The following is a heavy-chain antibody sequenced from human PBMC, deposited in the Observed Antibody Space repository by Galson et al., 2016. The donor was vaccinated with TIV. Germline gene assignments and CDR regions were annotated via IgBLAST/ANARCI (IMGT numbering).Heavy chain of an antibody. D-gene: IGHD5-18*01. CDR1: GFTFSRFW. Sequence: SLRLSCAASGFTFSRFWMHWVRQAPGKGLVWVSRISDDATTTTSADSVKGRFTISRDNTKNTLHLQMNSLRADDPAVYYCARHGDTATGDAFDIWGQGTMVTVSS. CDR3: ARHGDTATGDAFDI. J-gene: IGHJ3*02. CDR2: ISDDATTT. V-gene: IGHV3-74*01.